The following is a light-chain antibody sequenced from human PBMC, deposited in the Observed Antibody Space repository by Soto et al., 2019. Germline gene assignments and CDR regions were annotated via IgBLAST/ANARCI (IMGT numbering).Light chain of an antibody. V-gene: IGKV3-20*01. CDR1: QSVSSR. Sequence: VLPQSPGPLSLSPGERATLSCMASQSVSSRLAWYQHKSGQAPRLLISGASRRATGIPDRFSGSGSGTDFTLTISRLEPEDFALYYCQHYDGTSPISFGQGTRLEIK. J-gene: IGKJ5*01. CDR3: QHYDGTSPIS. CDR2: GAS.